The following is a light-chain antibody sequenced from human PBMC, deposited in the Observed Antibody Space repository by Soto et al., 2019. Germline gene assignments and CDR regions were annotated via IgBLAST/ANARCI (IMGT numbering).Light chain of an antibody. J-gene: IGKJ2*01. V-gene: IGKV4-1*01. CDR1: QNVIYTSNNKNY. Sequence: DIVMTQSPDSLAVSLGERATINCTSSQNVIYTSNNKNYLAWFQQKPGQPPKLLIYWASTRESGVPDRFSGSGSGTDFTLTISSLQAEDVAVYYCQQYYSIPHTCGQGTKLEIK. CDR3: QQYYSIPHT. CDR2: WAS.